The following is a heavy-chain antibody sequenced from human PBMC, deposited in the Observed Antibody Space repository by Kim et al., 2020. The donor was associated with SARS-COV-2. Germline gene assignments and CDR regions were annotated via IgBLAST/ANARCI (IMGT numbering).Heavy chain of an antibody. CDR1: GYTFTTYA. V-gene: IGHV1-3*01. Sequence: ASVKVSCKASGYTFTTYAMHWVRQAPGQRLEWMGWINAANDNTKYSQKFQGRVTITRDTSASTAYMELSSLRSEDTAVYYCARDYSSSSEFLTVDYYGMDVWGQGTTVTVSS. CDR2: INAANDNT. CDR3: ARDYSSSSEFLTVDYYGMDV. D-gene: IGHD6-6*01. J-gene: IGHJ6*02.